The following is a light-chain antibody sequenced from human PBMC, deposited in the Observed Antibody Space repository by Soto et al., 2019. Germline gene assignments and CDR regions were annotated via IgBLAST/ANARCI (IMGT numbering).Light chain of an antibody. J-gene: IGLJ3*02. V-gene: IGLV2-14*01. CDR1: SSDIGSNNY. CDR3: SSYTTTTRL. CDR2: EVS. Sequence: QSALTQPASVSGSPGQSIIISCTGTSSDIGSNNYVSWFQQRPGKAPTLIIYEVSNRPSGVSNHFSGSKSGNTASLTISGLLPEDEAEYYCSSYTTTTRLFGGGTKLTVL.